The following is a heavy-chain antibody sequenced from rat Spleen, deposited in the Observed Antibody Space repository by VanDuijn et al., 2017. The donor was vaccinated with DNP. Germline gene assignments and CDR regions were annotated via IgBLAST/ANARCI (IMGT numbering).Heavy chain of an antibody. V-gene: IGHV5-25*01. CDR1: GFTFSNSD. Sequence: EVQLVESGGGLVQPGRSMKLSCAASGFTFSNSDMAWVRQAPTKGLEWVASISTGGGSTYYRDSVKGRFTISRDNAKSTLYLQMNSLRSEDSATYYCAREGDYYDGSYVDALDAWGQGTSVTVSS. D-gene: IGHD1-12*02. CDR2: ISTGGGST. CDR3: AREGDYYDGSYVDALDA. J-gene: IGHJ4*01.